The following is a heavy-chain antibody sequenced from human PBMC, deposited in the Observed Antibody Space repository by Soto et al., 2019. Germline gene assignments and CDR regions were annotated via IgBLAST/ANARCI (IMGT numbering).Heavy chain of an antibody. CDR3: ARVRVTWAAFDI. CDR2: IYYSGST. J-gene: IGHJ3*02. Sequence: SETLSLTCPVSGGYISSGCYYWSWIRKHPGKGLEWIGYIYYSGSTYYNPSLKSRVTISVDTSKNQFSLKLSSVTAADTAVYYCARVRVTWAAFDIWGQGTMVTVSS. V-gene: IGHV4-31*03. D-gene: IGHD2-21*02. CDR1: GGYISSGCYY.